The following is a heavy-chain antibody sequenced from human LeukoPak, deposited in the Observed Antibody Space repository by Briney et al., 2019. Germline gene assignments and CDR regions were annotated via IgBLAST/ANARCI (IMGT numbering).Heavy chain of an antibody. CDR1: GFTFSSYS. D-gene: IGHD6-13*01. J-gene: IGHJ1*01. Sequence: GGSLRLSCAASGFTFSSYSMTWVRQAPRKGLEWVSYISSSSSTIYYADSVKGRFTISRDNAKNSLYLQMNSLRAEDTAVYYCARDWLYSSSWTGYFQHWGQGTLVTVSS. CDR2: ISSSSSTI. CDR3: ARDWLYSSSWTGYFQH. V-gene: IGHV3-48*01.